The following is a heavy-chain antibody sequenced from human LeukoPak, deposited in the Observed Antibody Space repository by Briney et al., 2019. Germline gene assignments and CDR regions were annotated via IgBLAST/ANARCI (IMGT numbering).Heavy chain of an antibody. CDR2: IYYSGST. Sequence: SETLSLTCTVSGGSISSSSYYWGWIRQPPGKGLEWIGSIYYSGSTYYNPSLKSRVTVSVDTSKNQFSLKLSSVTAADTAVYYCARVLRIFGVAVGIDYWGQGTLVTVSS. J-gene: IGHJ4*02. CDR3: ARVLRIFGVAVGIDY. CDR1: GGSISSSSYY. V-gene: IGHV4-39*01. D-gene: IGHD3-3*01.